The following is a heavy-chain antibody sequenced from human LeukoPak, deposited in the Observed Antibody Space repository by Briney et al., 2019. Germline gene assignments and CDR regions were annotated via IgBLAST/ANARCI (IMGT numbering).Heavy chain of an antibody. CDR2: LNPNSGKT. CDR1: GYTFTNYD. V-gene: IGHV1-8*01. CDR3: ARVRPGQYNYFDL. Sequence: ASVKVSCKASGYTFTNYDINWVRQATGQGLEWMGWLNPNSGKTGYEQKFQGRVTMTRDSSISTAYLDLSSLSSEDTAVYYCARVRPGQYNYFDLWGQGTLVTVSS. J-gene: IGHJ5*02.